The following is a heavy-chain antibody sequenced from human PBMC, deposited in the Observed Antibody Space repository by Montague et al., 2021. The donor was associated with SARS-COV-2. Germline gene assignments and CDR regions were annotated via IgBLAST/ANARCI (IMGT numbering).Heavy chain of an antibody. CDR3: ARWGKYYDSPDYYYAMDV. J-gene: IGHJ6*02. Sequence: SETLSLTCTVSGGSISPYYWSWIRQSPGKGLECIGYTSYSGSTDYNPSLKSRVTISIDTSKNQFSLKLSSVTAADTAVYYCARWGKYYDSPDYYYAMDVWGQGTTVTVSS. CDR1: GGSISPYY. V-gene: IGHV4-59*12. D-gene: IGHD3-3*01. CDR2: TSYSGST.